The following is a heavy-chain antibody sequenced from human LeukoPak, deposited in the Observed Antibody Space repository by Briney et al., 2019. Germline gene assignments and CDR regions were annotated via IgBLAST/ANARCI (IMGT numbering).Heavy chain of an antibody. CDR1: GFTFSSYS. V-gene: IGHV3-21*01. J-gene: IGHJ4*02. CDR3: ARETPDSSGWD. Sequence: GGSLRLSCAASGFTFSSYSMNWVRQAPGKGLEWVSSISSSSYIYYADSVKGRFTISRDNAKNSLSLQMNSLRAEDTAVYYCARETPDSSGWDWGQGTLVTVSS. CDR2: ISSSSYI. D-gene: IGHD6-19*01.